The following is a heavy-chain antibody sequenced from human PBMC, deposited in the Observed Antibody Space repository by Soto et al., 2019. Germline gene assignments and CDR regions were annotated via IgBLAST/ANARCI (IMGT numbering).Heavy chain of an antibody. CDR2: IYYSGST. J-gene: IGHJ5*02. CDR3: ARSYDFWSGYPRTNLNWFDP. V-gene: IGHV4-61*01. Sequence: SETLSLSCTVSCGSVSSGSYYWSWIRQPPGKGLEWIGYIYYSGSTNYNPSLKSRVTISVDTSKNQFSLKLSSVTAADTAVYYCARSYDFWSGYPRTNLNWFDPWGQGTLVTVSS. CDR1: CGSVSSGSYY. D-gene: IGHD3-3*01.